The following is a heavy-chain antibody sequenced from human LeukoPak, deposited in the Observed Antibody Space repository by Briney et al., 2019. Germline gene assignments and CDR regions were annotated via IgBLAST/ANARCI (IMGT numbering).Heavy chain of an antibody. CDR2: ISYSGST. CDR1: GGSISTYH. J-gene: IGHJ3*02. V-gene: IGHV4-59*01. CDR3: ATPDSGSYNGAFNI. Sequence: PSETLSLTCTVSGGSISTYHYNWIRQPPGKGLEWIGHISYSGSTNYNPSLKSRVAISIGTSKNQFSLNLTSVTAADSAVYYCATPDSGSYNGAFNIWGQGTMVTDSS. D-gene: IGHD1-26*01.